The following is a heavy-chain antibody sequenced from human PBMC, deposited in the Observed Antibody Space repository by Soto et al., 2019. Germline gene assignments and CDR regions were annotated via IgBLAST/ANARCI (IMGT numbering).Heavy chain of an antibody. V-gene: IGHV4-31*03. Sequence: SETLSLTCTVSGGSISSGGYYWSWIRQHPGKGLEWIGYIYYSGSTYYNPSLKSRVTISVDTSKNQFSLKLSSVTAADTAVYYCARGRLALVAFGIWGQGTMVTVSS. CDR1: GGSISSGGYY. CDR2: IYYSGST. J-gene: IGHJ3*02. CDR3: ARGRLALVAFGI. D-gene: IGHD3-10*01.